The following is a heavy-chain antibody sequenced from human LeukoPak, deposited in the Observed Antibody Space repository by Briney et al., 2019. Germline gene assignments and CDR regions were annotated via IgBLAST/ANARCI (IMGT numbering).Heavy chain of an antibody. CDR2: IDYSGST. D-gene: IGHD1-26*01. V-gene: IGHV4-59*01. CDR1: GGTISNYY. J-gene: IGHJ3*02. Sequence: SETLSLTCTVSGGTISNYYWRWIRQPAGKGLEWIAYIDYSGSTNYNPSLKRRVTISVDASKNQFSLNLRSVTPADTAVYYCARDRRRDLLHAFDIWGQGTMVTVSS. CDR3: ARDRRRDLLHAFDI.